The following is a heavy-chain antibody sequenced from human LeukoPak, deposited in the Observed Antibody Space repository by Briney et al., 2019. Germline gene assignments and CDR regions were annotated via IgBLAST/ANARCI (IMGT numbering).Heavy chain of an antibody. CDR1: GFTFSDYW. Sequence: RAGGSLRLSCTASGFTFSDYWMHWVRHTPEKGLMWVSKINSDGSAPQYAESVKGRFTISRDNRKNTLYLQMNSLRAEDTAVYYCARDVYRLGDSWGQGALVTVSS. CDR2: INSDGSAP. V-gene: IGHV3-74*03. CDR3: ARDVYRLGDS. J-gene: IGHJ4*02. D-gene: IGHD2-8*01.